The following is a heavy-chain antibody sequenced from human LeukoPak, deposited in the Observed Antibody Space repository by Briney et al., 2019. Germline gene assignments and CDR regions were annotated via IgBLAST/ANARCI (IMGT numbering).Heavy chain of an antibody. Sequence: GGSLRLSCAASGFTFSRYDLSWVRQAPGKGRECVSTISRTVTTTYYADSVKGRFTISRDNSKNTLYLQMNSLRAEDTAVYYCATQGAAADPNAFDIWGQGTMVTVSS. CDR1: GFTFSRYD. D-gene: IGHD6-13*01. J-gene: IGHJ3*02. V-gene: IGHV3-23*05. CDR2: ISRTVTTT. CDR3: ATQGAAADPNAFDI.